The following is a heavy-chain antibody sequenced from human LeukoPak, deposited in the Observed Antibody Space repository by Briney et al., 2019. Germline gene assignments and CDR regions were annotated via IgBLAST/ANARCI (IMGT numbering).Heavy chain of an antibody. CDR1: GFSFSGHW. Sequence: GGSLRLSCTASGFSFSGHWMHWARQLPGKGLVWVSRISPTGSTTSYADSVKGRFTVSRDNAKNSLYLQVNNLRAEDTAVYYCARGPNSNWSGLDFWGQGTLLTVSS. D-gene: IGHD6-6*01. CDR3: ARGPNSNWSGLDF. J-gene: IGHJ4*02. CDR2: ISPTGSTT. V-gene: IGHV3-74*01.